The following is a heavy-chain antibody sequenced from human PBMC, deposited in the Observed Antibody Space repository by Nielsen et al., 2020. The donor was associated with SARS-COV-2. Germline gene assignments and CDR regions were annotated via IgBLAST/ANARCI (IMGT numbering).Heavy chain of an antibody. CDR3: ASLPALNNYSDS. Sequence: SETLSLTCAVYGGSFTGYYWNWIRQHPGKGLEWIGSISYSGSTYYNPSLKSRITISLDTSKNQFSLKLPSVTAADTAVYYCASLPALNNYSDSWGQGTLVTVSS. V-gene: IGHV4-30-4*08. CDR1: GGSFTGYY. J-gene: IGHJ4*02. D-gene: IGHD2/OR15-2a*01. CDR2: ISYSGST.